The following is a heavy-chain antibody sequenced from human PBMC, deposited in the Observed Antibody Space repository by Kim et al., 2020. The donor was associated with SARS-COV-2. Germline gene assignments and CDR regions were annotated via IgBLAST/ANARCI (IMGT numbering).Heavy chain of an antibody. Sequence: SPSFQGQVTISADKSISTAYLQWSSLKASDTAMYYCARHRAVAVHDAFDIWGQGTMVTVSS. J-gene: IGHJ3*02. CDR3: ARHRAVAVHDAFDI. D-gene: IGHD6-19*01. V-gene: IGHV5-51*01.